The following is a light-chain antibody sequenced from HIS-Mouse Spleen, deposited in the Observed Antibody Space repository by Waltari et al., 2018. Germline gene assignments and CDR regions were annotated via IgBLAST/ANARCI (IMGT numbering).Light chain of an antibody. CDR3: QQYYSTPWT. Sequence: IVMTQSPDSLAVSLRESATINCKSSQSVLYSSNTKNYLAWYQQKPGQPPKLLIYWASTRESGVPDRFSGSGSGTDFTLTISSLQAEDVAVYYCQQYYSTPWTFGQGTKVEIK. CDR1: QSVLYSSNTKNY. J-gene: IGKJ1*01. V-gene: IGKV4-1*01. CDR2: WAS.